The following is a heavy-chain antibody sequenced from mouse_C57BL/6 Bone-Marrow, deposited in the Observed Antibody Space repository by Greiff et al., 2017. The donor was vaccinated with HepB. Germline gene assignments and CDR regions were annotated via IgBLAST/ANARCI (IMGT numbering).Heavy chain of an antibody. CDR2: IDPSDSYT. D-gene: IGHD1-1*01. J-gene: IGHJ4*01. Sequence: VQLQQSGAELVMPGASLKLSCKASGYTFTSYWMHWVKQRPGQGLEWIGEIDPSDSYTNYNQKFKGKSTLTVDKSSSTAYMQLSSLTSEDSAVYYCARRLRFYAMDYWGQGTSVTVSS. CDR1: GYTFTSYW. CDR3: ARRLRFYAMDY. V-gene: IGHV1-69*01.